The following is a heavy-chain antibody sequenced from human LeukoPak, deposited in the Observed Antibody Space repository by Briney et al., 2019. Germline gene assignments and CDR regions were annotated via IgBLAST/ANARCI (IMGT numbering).Heavy chain of an antibody. Sequence: GGSLRLSCAASGFTFSSYAMSWVRQAPGKGLEWVSAISGSGGSTYYADSVKGRFTISRDNSKNTLYLQMNSPRAEDTAVYYCAKDQGTWIQLWLFSYWGQGTLVTVSS. D-gene: IGHD5-18*01. CDR3: AKDQGTWIQLWLFSY. CDR2: ISGSGGST. CDR1: GFTFSSYA. J-gene: IGHJ4*02. V-gene: IGHV3-23*01.